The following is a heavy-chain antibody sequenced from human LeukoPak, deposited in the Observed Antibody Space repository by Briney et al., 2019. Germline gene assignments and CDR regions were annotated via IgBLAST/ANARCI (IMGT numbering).Heavy chain of an antibody. D-gene: IGHD6-19*01. CDR1: GYTFTSYG. V-gene: IGHV1-18*01. CDR3: ARYSSGWYGLYYFDY. J-gene: IGHJ4*02. CDR2: ISAYNGNT. Sequence: ASVKVSCKASGYTFTSYGISWVRQAPGQGLEWMRWISAYNGNTNYAQKLQGRVTMTTDTSTSTAYMELRSLRSDDTAVYYCARYSSGWYGLYYFDYWGQGALVTVSS.